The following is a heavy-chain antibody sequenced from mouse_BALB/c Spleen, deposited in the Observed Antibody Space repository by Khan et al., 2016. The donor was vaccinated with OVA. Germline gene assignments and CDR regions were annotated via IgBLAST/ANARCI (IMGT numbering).Heavy chain of an antibody. CDR2: IDTPNGNT. J-gene: IGHJ2*01. Sequence: VQLQQSGAELVKSGATVKLSCTASGLNIKDTYMHWLKRWPEQGLEWIGRIDTPNGNTKYDPKFQGKATIIADTSSNTAYLQLSGLTSGDAAVYYGTKMLRKWGRVSTHTVSS. V-gene: IGHV14-3*02. D-gene: IGHD3-2*02. CDR3: TKMLRK. CDR1: GLNIKDTY.